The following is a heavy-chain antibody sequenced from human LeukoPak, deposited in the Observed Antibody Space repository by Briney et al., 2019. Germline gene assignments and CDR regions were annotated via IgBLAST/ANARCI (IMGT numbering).Heavy chain of an antibody. Sequence: ASVKVSCKASGYTFTGYYMHWVRQAPGQGLEWMGRINPNSGGTNYAQKFQGRVTMTRDTSISTAYMELSRLRSDDTAVYYCARITVAGNVFYYYMDVWGTGTTVTVSS. V-gene: IGHV1-2*06. J-gene: IGHJ6*03. CDR1: GYTFTGYY. CDR2: INPNSGGT. D-gene: IGHD4-11*01. CDR3: ARITVAGNVFYYYMDV.